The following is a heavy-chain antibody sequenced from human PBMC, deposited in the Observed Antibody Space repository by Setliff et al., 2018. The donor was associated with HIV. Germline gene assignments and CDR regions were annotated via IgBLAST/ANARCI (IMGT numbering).Heavy chain of an antibody. CDR1: GYTFTSYG. V-gene: IGHV1-18*01. D-gene: IGHD2-21*02. J-gene: IGHJ4*02. Sequence: ASVKVSCKASGYTFTSYGISWVRQAPGQGLEWMGWISTYNGNTNYAQKLQGRVTMTTDTSTSTAYMELRSLRSDDTAVYYCARVGSVVVVTAIDYWGQGTLVTVSS. CDR3: ARVGSVVVVTAIDY. CDR2: ISTYNGNT.